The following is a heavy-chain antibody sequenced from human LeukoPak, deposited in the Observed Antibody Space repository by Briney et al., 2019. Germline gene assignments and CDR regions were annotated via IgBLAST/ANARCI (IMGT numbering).Heavy chain of an antibody. Sequence: SVKVSCKASGGTFSSYALSWVRQAPGQGLEWMGRIIPIFGTANYAQKFQGRVTITTDESTSTAYMELSSLISEDTAVYYCARDRIAAAGNFDYWGQGTLVSVSS. CDR1: GGTFSSYA. CDR3: ARDRIAAAGNFDY. D-gene: IGHD6-13*01. V-gene: IGHV1-69*05. CDR2: IIPIFGTA. J-gene: IGHJ4*02.